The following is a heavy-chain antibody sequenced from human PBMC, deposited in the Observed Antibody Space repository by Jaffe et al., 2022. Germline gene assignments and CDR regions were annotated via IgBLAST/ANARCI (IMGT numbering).Heavy chain of an antibody. V-gene: IGHV1-69-2*01. Sequence: EVQLVQSGAEVKKPGATVKISCKVSGYTFTDYYMHWVQQAPGKGLEWMGLVDPEDGETIYAEKFQGRVTITADTSTDTAYMELSSLRSEDTAVYYCATDLGGYGSRSGIAVAGARGGAFDIWGQGTMVTVSS. J-gene: IGHJ3*02. CDR3: ATDLGGYGSRSGIAVAGARGGAFDI. CDR2: VDPEDGET. CDR1: GYTFTDYY. D-gene: IGHD6-19*01.